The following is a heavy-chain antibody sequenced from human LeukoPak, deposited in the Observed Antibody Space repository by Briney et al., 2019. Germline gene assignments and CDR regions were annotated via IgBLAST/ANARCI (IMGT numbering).Heavy chain of an antibody. V-gene: IGHV3-30*04. J-gene: IGHJ6*03. Sequence: PGGSLRLSCAASGFTFSSYAMHWVRQAPGKGLEWVAVISYDGSNKYYADSVKGRFTISRDNSKNTLYLQMNSLRAEDTAVYYCARDSSGWSSYYYYYMDVWGKGTTVTVSS. CDR1: GFTFSSYA. D-gene: IGHD6-19*01. CDR3: ARDSSGWSSYYYYYMDV. CDR2: ISYDGSNK.